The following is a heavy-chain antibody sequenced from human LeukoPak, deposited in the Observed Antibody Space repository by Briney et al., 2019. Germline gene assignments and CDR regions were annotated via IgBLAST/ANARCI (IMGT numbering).Heavy chain of an antibody. V-gene: IGHV4-31*03. CDR2: IYYSGST. CDR3: ARDGGMLRRRGGGEKYYYGMDV. CDR1: GGSISSGGYY. J-gene: IGHJ6*02. D-gene: IGHD3-16*01. Sequence: SETLSLTCTVSGGSISSGGYYWCWIRQHPGKGLEWIGYIYYSGSTYYNPSLKSRVTISVDTSKNQFSLKLSSVTAADTAVYYCARDGGMLRRRGGGEKYYYGMDVWGQGTTVTVSS.